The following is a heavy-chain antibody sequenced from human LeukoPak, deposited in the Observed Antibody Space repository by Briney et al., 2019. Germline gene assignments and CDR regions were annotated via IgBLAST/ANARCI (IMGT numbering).Heavy chain of an antibody. V-gene: IGHV3-33*06. CDR2: IWYDGSNK. D-gene: IGHD3-3*01. CDR1: GFTFSSYG. CDR3: AKGGVGYYDFWSDY. J-gene: IGHJ4*02. Sequence: PGRSLRLSCAASGFTFSSYGMHWVRQAPGKGLEWVAVIWYDGSNKYYADSVKGRFTPSRDNSKNTLYLQMNSLRAEDTAVYYCAKGGVGYYDFWSDYWGQGTLVTVSS.